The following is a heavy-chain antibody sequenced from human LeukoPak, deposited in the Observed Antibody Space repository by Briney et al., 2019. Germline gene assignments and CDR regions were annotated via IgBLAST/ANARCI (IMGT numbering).Heavy chain of an antibody. CDR3: ARGEIAAAGPFDY. CDR2: IYYSGST. D-gene: IGHD6-13*01. Sequence: SETLSLTCTVSGGSISSFYWSWIRQPPGKGLEWIGYIYYSGSTIYNPSLKSRVTISVDTSKNQFSLKLSSVTAADTAVYYCARGEIAAAGPFDYWGQGTLVTVSS. CDR1: GGSISSFY. V-gene: IGHV4-59*01. J-gene: IGHJ4*02.